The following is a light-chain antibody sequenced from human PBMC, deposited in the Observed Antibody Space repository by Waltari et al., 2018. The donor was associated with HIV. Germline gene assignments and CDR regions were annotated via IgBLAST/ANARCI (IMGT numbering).Light chain of an antibody. Sequence: QSVVTQPPSASGTPGQRVVISCSGSNSNIGSNSVTWYQQVPGAAPKLLIYRDDQRFSGVPDRFSGSKSATSAALAISELRSEDEADYYCAVWDDSRRGGVFGGGTKLTVL. J-gene: IGLJ3*02. CDR1: NSNIGSNS. CDR2: RDD. CDR3: AVWDDSRRGGV. V-gene: IGLV1-47*01.